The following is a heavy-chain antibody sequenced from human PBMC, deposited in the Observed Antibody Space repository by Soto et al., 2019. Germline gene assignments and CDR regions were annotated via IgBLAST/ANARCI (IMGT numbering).Heavy chain of an antibody. CDR1: GFTFSSYS. D-gene: IGHD3-10*01. CDR3: ARAMVRGVIQAFDS. Sequence: PGVSLRLSCAASGFTFSSYSMNWVRQAPGKGLEWVSSISSSSYIYYADSVKGRFTISRDNAKNSLYLQMNSLRAEDTAVYYCARAMVRGVIQAFDSWGQGTVVTVSS. V-gene: IGHV3-21*04. J-gene: IGHJ3*02. CDR2: ISSSSYI.